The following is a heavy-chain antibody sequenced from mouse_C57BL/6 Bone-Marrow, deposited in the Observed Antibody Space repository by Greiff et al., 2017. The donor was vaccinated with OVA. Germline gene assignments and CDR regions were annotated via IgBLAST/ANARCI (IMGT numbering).Heavy chain of an antibody. J-gene: IGHJ1*03. CDR3: ARGTTPRYWYFDV. D-gene: IGHD1-1*01. Sequence: QVTLKESGPGILQPSQTLSLTCSSSGFSLSTFGMGVGWIRQPSGQGLEWLAHIWWDDDKYYNPALKSRLTISKDTSKNQVFLKIANVDTADTATYYGARGTTPRYWYFDVWGTGTTVTVSS. CDR1: GFSLSTFGMG. CDR2: IWWDDDK. V-gene: IGHV8-8*01.